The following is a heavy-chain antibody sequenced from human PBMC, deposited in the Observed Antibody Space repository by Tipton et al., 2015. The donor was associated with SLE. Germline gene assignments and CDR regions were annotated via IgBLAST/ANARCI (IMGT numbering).Heavy chain of an antibody. J-gene: IGHJ4*02. CDR3: ARDGAARGDFDY. D-gene: IGHD6-6*01. V-gene: IGHV3-7*01. CDR2: IKEDGSEK. Sequence: GSLRLSCAASGFTFSSYWMSWVRQAPGKGLEWVANIKEDGSEKYYVDSVKGRFTISRDTSKNQFSLKLSSVTAADTAVYYCARDGAARGDFDYWGQGTLVTVSS. CDR1: GFTFSSYW.